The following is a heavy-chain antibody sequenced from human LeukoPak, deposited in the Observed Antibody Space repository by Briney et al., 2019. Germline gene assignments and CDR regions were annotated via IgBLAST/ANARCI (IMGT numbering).Heavy chain of an antibody. J-gene: IGHJ3*02. CDR3: ARSLLVQLERGAFDI. Sequence: VASVKVSCKASGYTFTGYYMHWVRQAPGQGLEWMGRINPNSGGTNYAQKFQGRVTMTRDTSISTAYMELGRLRSDDTAVYYCARSLLVQLERGAFDIWGQGTMVTVSS. CDR2: INPNSGGT. CDR1: GYTFTGYY. V-gene: IGHV1-2*06. D-gene: IGHD1-1*01.